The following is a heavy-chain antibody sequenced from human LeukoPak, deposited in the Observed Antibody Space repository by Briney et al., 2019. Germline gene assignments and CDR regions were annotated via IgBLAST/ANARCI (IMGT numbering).Heavy chain of an antibody. Sequence: SETLSLTCTVSGGSISSSGYYWGWVRQPPEKGLEWIGTIFYAGNTYYNPSLKSRVTMSVDTSKNQFSLKLTSVTPADTAVYYCARDSIPLAFDVWGQGTMVAVSS. J-gene: IGHJ3*01. CDR1: GGSISSSGYY. CDR3: ARDSIPLAFDV. CDR2: IFYAGNT. D-gene: IGHD3-3*02. V-gene: IGHV4-39*02.